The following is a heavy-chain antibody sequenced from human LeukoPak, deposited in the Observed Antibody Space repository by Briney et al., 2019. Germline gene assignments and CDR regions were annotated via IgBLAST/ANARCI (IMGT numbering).Heavy chain of an antibody. V-gene: IGHV1-2*02. J-gene: IGHJ4*02. CDR1: GYTFTGYY. CDR3: AREFDCTNGVYLDY. D-gene: IGHD2-8*01. Sequence: ASVKVSCKASGYTFTGYYMHWVRQAPGQGLEWMGWINPNSGGTNYAQKFQGRVTMTRDTSISTAYMELSSLRSEDTAVYYCAREFDCTNGVYLDYWGQGTLVTVSS. CDR2: INPNSGGT.